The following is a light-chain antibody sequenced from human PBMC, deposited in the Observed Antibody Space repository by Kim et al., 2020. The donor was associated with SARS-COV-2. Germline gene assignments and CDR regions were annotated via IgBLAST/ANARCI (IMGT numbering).Light chain of an antibody. CDR1: SGSIASNY. Sequence: FMLTQPHSVSESPGKTVTISCTRSSGSIASNYVQWYQQRPGSAPTTVIYEDNQRPSGVPDRFSGSIDSSSNSASLTISGLKTEDEADYYCQSSDSTHQRVFGGGTQLTVL. J-gene: IGLJ2*01. CDR3: QSSDSTHQRV. CDR2: EDN. V-gene: IGLV6-57*04.